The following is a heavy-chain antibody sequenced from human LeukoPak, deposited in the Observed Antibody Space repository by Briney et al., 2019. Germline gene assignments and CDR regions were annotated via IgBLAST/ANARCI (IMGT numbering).Heavy chain of an antibody. J-gene: IGHJ4*02. CDR1: GFTFSDYY. CDR3: ARAPGYYDSGGYHGVGYFDY. CDR2: ISSSGSTI. D-gene: IGHD3-22*01. V-gene: IGHV3-11*01. Sequence: GGSLRLSCATSGFTFSDYYMSWIRQAPGKGLEWVSYISSSGSTIYYADSVKGRFTISRDNAKNSLYLQMNSLRAEDTAVYYCARAPGYYDSGGYHGVGYFDYWGQGTLVTVSS.